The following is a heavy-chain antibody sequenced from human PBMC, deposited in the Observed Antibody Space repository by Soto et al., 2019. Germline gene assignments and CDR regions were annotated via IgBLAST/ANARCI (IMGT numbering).Heavy chain of an antibody. V-gene: IGHV1-3*01. CDR3: TRAGSYRFDY. Sequence: QVQVVQSGAEVKKPGASVKVSCKASGYSFSTYSMHWVRQAPGQGLEWMGWINGANGNTRYSQKFKDRVSISRDTPASTGYMELSSLRSEDTAVYYCTRAGSYRFDYWGQGTLVTVSS. CDR1: GYSFSTYS. J-gene: IGHJ4*02. D-gene: IGHD1-26*01. CDR2: INGANGNT.